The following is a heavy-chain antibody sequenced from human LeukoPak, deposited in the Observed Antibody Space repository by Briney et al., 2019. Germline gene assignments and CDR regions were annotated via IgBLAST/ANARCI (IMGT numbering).Heavy chain of an antibody. CDR3: ARAIAPEPYYYYYYMDV. J-gene: IGHJ6*03. CDR2: IIPIFGTA. V-gene: IGHV1-69*05. CDR1: GGTFSSYA. D-gene: IGHD6-13*01. Sequence: SVKVSCKASGGTFSSYAISWVRQAPGQGLEWMGGIIPIFGTANYAQKFQGRVTITTDESTSTAYMELSSLRSEDTAVYYCARAIAPEPYYYYYYMDVWGKGTTVTVSS.